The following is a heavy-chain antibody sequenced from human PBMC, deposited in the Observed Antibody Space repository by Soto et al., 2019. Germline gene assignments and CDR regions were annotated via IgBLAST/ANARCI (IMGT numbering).Heavy chain of an antibody. CDR2: ISYDGSNK. J-gene: IGHJ4*02. Sequence: VQLVESGGGLVQPGGSLRLSCAASGFTFSSYGMHWVRQAPGKGLEWVAVISYDGSNKYYADSVKGRFTISRDNSKNTLYLQMNSLRAEDTAVYYCAKDRNDYGGNSFDYWGQGTLVTVSS. D-gene: IGHD4-17*01. CDR3: AKDRNDYGGNSFDY. CDR1: GFTFSSYG. V-gene: IGHV3-30*18.